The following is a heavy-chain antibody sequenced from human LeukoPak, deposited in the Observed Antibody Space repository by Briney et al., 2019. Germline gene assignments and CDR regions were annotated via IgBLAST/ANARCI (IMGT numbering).Heavy chain of an antibody. V-gene: IGHV3-7*01. Sequence: PGGSLRLSCAASGLSFTNYWMSWVRQAPGKGLEWVANVKEDGTTKQYVDSVKGRFTISRDNAKNSLYLQMDSLRAEDTAVYYCVSQEVVPHWGQGTLVSVSS. J-gene: IGHJ4*02. D-gene: IGHD2-15*01. CDR1: GLSFTNYW. CDR3: VSQEVVPH. CDR2: VKEDGTTK.